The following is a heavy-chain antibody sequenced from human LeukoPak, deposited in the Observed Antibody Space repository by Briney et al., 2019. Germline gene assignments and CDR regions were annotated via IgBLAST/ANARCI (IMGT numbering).Heavy chain of an antibody. J-gene: IGHJ4*02. CDR3: ARGTGDYFDY. V-gene: IGHV3-20*01. CDR2: INWNGGST. D-gene: IGHD1-14*01. Sequence: GGSLRLSCAASGFTFEDYGMSWVRQAPGKGLEWVSGINWNGGSTGYADSVKGRFTISRDNAENSLYLQMNSLRAEDTALYHCARGTGDYFDYWGQGTLVTVSS. CDR1: GFTFEDYG.